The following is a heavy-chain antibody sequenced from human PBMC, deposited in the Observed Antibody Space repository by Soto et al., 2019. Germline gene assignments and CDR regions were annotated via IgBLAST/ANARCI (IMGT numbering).Heavy chain of an antibody. Sequence: EASVKVSCKASGYTFTSYGISWVRQAPGQGLEWMGKINPSGGSTTYAQKFQGRVTMTRDTSTSTVYMEVSSLRSEDTAVYYCASGLVYWGQGTPVTVSS. CDR2: INPSGGST. CDR1: GYTFTSYG. CDR3: ASGLVY. J-gene: IGHJ4*02. V-gene: IGHV1-46*03. D-gene: IGHD6-19*01.